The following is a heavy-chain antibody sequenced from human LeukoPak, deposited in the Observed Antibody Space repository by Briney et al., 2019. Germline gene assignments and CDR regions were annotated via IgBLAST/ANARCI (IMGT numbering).Heavy chain of an antibody. CDR1: GGSINNYY. J-gene: IGHJ4*02. D-gene: IGHD5-24*01. CDR3: VRLDAAAGRYLQFYY. CDR2: IHDSGST. V-gene: IGHV4-59*08. Sequence: SETLSLTCTVSGGSINNYYWSWVRQSPEKGLEWIGYIHDSGSTNYNPSLKSRVTISVDTSKNQFSLKLSSVTAADTAVYYCVRLDAAAGRYLQFYYWGQGTLVTVSS.